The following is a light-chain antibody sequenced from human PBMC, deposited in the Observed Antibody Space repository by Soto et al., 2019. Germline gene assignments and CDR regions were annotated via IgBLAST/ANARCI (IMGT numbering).Light chain of an antibody. CDR2: ADS. V-gene: IGLV3-21*02. Sequence: SYELTQPRSVSVAPGQTATITCGGNNVGSKNMYWYRQRPGQAPVLVVYADSDRPSGIPERFSGSNSGSTATLTINRVEAGDEAEYYCSSYTNINTRAGVFGAGTKLTVL. J-gene: IGLJ1*01. CDR1: NVGSKN. CDR3: SSYTNINTRAGV.